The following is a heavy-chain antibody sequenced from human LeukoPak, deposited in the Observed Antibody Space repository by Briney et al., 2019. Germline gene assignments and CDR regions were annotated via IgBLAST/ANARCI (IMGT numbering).Heavy chain of an antibody. CDR1: GYTFTSYY. D-gene: IGHD2-15*01. Sequence: ASVKVSCKASGYTFTSYYMHWVRQAPGQGLEWMGWINPSSGGTNYAQKFQGRVTMTRDTSITTAYMELSRLRSDDTAVYYCATRGGVAPLEYWGQGTLVTVSS. V-gene: IGHV1-2*02. J-gene: IGHJ4*02. CDR2: INPSSGGT. CDR3: ATRGGVAPLEY.